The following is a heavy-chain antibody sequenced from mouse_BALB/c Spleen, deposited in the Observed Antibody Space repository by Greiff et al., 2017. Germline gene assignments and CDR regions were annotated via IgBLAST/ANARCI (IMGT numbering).Heavy chain of an antibody. CDR1: GYTFTSYW. V-gene: IGHV1S41*01. CDR3: ARSYYYGSSRYFDV. Sequence: DLVKPGASVKLSCKASGYTFTSYWINWIKQRPGQGLEWIGRIAPGSGSTYYNEMLKGKATLTVDTSSSTAYIQLSSLSSEDSAVYICARSYYYGSSRYFDVWGAGTTVTVSA. J-gene: IGHJ1*01. D-gene: IGHD1-1*01. CDR2: IAPGSGST.